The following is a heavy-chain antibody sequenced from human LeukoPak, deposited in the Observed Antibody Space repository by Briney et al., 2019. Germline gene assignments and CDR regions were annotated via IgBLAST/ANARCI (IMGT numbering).Heavy chain of an antibody. Sequence: GGSLRLSCAASGFTFSSYWMSWVRQAPGKGLEWVANIKQDGSEKYYVDSVKGRFTISRDNSKNTLYLQMNSLRAEDTAVYYCARGSGYSYSFTGRERTKSRLDYWGQGTLVTVSS. V-gene: IGHV3-7*01. CDR3: ARGSGYSYSFTGRERTKSRLDY. D-gene: IGHD5-18*01. CDR2: IKQDGSEK. J-gene: IGHJ4*02. CDR1: GFTFSSYW.